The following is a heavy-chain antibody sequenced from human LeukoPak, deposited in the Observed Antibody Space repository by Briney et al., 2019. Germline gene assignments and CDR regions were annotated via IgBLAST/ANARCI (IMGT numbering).Heavy chain of an antibody. V-gene: IGHV4-61*02. CDR3: ARLSTVTTSFDY. Sequence: LSLTCIVSGGSISSGTYFWNWIRQPAGKGLEWIGRIYTSGRTYYNPSLKSRVSMSVDTSKNQFSLKLSSVTAADTAVYYCARLSTVTTSFDYWGQGTLVTVSS. D-gene: IGHD4-11*01. CDR2: IYTSGRT. J-gene: IGHJ4*02. CDR1: GGSISSGTYF.